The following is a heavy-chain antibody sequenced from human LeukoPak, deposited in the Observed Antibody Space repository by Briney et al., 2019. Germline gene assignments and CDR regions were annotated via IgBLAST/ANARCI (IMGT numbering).Heavy chain of an antibody. CDR2: IREDRSEA. CDR3: ARVLYFRENSYAGPFDQ. Sequence: GGSLRLSCEASGFIFSNFWMSWVRQAPGKGLEWVANIREDRSEAYYVDFVKGRFTISRDNDKNSLHLQMNSLRVEDTAVYYCARVLYFRENSYAGPFDQWGQGTLVTVSS. J-gene: IGHJ4*02. V-gene: IGHV3-7*01. CDR1: GFIFSNFW. D-gene: IGHD5-18*01.